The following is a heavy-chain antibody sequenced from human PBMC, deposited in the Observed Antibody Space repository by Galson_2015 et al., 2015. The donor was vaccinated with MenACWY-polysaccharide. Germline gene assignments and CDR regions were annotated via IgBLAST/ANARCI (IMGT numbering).Heavy chain of an antibody. CDR1: GFTFSNYA. V-gene: IGHV3-33*08. CDR3: ARALRGITVDD. CDR2: IWYDGSKE. J-gene: IGHJ4*02. Sequence: LRLSCAASGFTFSNYAMHWVRQAPGKGLEWVALIWYDGSKEYYAGSVKGRFTISKDNSKNTVYLQMNSLRAEDTAVYYCARALRGITVDDWGQGTLVAVSS. D-gene: IGHD3-10*01.